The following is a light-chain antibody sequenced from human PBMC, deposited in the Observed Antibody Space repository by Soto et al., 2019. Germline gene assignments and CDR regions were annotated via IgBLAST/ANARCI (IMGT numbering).Light chain of an antibody. J-gene: IGLJ3*02. CDR3: CAYTARSTLV. Sequence: QSALTQPASVSGSAGQSITISCSGTMRDVGAYNLVSWYQQHPGTAPKLIIYEVRNRPSGISSRFSGSRSGNTASLTISGLQFEDEGDYYCCAYTARSTLVFGGGTKLTVL. CDR1: MRDVGAYNL. V-gene: IGLV2-14*01. CDR2: EVR.